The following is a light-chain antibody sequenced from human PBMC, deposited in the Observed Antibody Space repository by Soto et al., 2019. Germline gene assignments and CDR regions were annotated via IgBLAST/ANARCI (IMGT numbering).Light chain of an antibody. CDR2: DVS. Sequence: QSVLTQPASVSGSPGQPITISCTGASSDVGGYNYVSWYQQHPGKAPKFMIYDVSNRPSGVSNRLSGSKSGNTASLTISGLQAEDEADYYCCSYTTSNTRQIVFGTGTKVTVL. J-gene: IGLJ1*01. CDR3: CSYTTSNTRQIV. V-gene: IGLV2-14*01. CDR1: SSDVGGYNY.